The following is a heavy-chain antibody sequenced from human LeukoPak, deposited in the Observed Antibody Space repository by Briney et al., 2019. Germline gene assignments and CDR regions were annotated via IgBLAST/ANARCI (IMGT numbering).Heavy chain of an antibody. Sequence: GGSLRLSCAASGFPSSNYAMNWVRQAPGKGLEWVSTVTNSDGDAYHADSVKGRFTISRDNSKNTLYLQMNSLRAEDTAVYYCAKGSSESWYYYYMDVWGKGTTVTVS. CDR1: GFPSSNYA. CDR2: VTNSDGDA. V-gene: IGHV3-23*01. J-gene: IGHJ6*03. D-gene: IGHD6-13*01. CDR3: AKGSSESWYYYYMDV.